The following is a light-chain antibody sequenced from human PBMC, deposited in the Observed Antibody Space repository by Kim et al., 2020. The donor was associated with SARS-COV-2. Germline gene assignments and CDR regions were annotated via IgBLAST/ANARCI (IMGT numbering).Light chain of an antibody. CDR2: SNN. CDR1: SSNIGSNT. J-gene: IGLJ3*02. Sequence: GQRVTISCSGGSSNIGSNTIHWYQQLPGTAPKLLIFSNNQRPSGVPDRFSGSKSGTSASLAISGLQSEDEADYYCAAWDDSLNGWVFGGGTQLTVL. V-gene: IGLV1-44*01. CDR3: AAWDDSLNGWV.